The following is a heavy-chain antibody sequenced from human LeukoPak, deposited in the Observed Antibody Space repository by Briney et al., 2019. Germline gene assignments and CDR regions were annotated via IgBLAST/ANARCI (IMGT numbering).Heavy chain of an antibody. V-gene: IGHV3-30*18. D-gene: IGHD4-17*01. J-gene: IGHJ4*02. Sequence: GGSLRLSCAASGFTFSSYGMHWVRQAPGKGLEWVAVISYDGSNKYYADSVKGRFTISRDNSKNTLYLQMNSLRAEDTAVYYCAKDIRTHGYYVPSPSYGIDYWGQGTLVTVS. CDR1: GFTFSSYG. CDR2: ISYDGSNK. CDR3: AKDIRTHGYYVPSPSYGIDY.